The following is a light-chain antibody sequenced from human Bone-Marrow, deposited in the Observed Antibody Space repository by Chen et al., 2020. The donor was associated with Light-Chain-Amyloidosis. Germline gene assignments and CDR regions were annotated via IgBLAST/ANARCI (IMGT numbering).Light chain of an antibody. CDR3: QVWDRNSDRPV. CDR2: DDS. CDR1: NIGSTS. Sequence: SYVLTQPSSVSVAPGPTATIACGGNNIGSTSVHWYQQTPGQAPLLVVYDDSDRPSGIPERLSGSNSGNTATLTISRVEAGDEADYYCQVWDRNSDRPVFGGGTKLTVL. J-gene: IGLJ3*02. V-gene: IGLV3-21*02.